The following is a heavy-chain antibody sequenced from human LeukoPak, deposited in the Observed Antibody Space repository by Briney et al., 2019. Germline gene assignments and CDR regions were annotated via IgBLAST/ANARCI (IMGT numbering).Heavy chain of an antibody. D-gene: IGHD3-9*01. CDR2: ISWNSGSI. CDR3: TKENYDILTGYKGYGVDV. Sequence: GGSLRLSCAASGFTFDDYAMHWVRQAPGKGLEWVSGISWNSGSIGYADSVKGRFIISRDNAKNSLYLQMNSLRVEDTALYYCTKENYDILTGYKGYGVDVWGQGTTVTVSS. J-gene: IGHJ6*02. CDR1: GFTFDDYA. V-gene: IGHV3-9*01.